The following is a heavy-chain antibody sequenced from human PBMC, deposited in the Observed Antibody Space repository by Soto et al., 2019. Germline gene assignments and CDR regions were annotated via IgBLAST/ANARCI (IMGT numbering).Heavy chain of an antibody. CDR3: ARDYYRFNSGYGFSMDV. Sequence: GGSLRLSCAASGFTFSIYAMHWFRQAPGKGLEWVAVISHDGSNKYYADSVKGRFTISRDNSKNTLYLQMNSLRAEDTAVYYCARDYYRFNSGYGFSMDVWGQGTTVTVSS. V-gene: IGHV3-30-3*01. CDR1: GFTFSIYA. CDR2: ISHDGSNK. J-gene: IGHJ6*02. D-gene: IGHD5-12*01.